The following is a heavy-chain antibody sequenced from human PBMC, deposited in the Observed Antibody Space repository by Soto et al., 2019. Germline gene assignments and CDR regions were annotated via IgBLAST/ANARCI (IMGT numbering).Heavy chain of an antibody. CDR1: GGSISSGGYS. D-gene: IGHD3-16*01. V-gene: IGHV4-30-2*01. CDR3: ARGGLIPDY. J-gene: IGHJ4*02. Sequence: QLQLQESGSGLVKPSQTLSLTCAVSGGSISSGGYSWSWIRQPPGKGLEWIGYISHSGSTYYSPSHKSRVTISVDRAKNQFSLKLSSVTTADTAVYYCARGGLIPDYWGQGTLVTVSS. CDR2: ISHSGST.